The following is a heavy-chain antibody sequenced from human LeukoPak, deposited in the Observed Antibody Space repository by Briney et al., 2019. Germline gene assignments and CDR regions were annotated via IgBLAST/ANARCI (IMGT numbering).Heavy chain of an antibody. CDR3: ARGGGGSGSYVDY. CDR1: GGSISGYY. V-gene: IGHV4-59*01. CDR2: IYSTGST. D-gene: IGHD3-10*01. Sequence: PSETLSLTCTVSGGSISGYYWSWVRQSPEKGLESIGFIYSTGSTSYNPSLRSRVTISIDTSQNQFYLRLTSVTAADTAVYYCARGGGGSGSYVDYWGQGTLVTVSS. J-gene: IGHJ4*02.